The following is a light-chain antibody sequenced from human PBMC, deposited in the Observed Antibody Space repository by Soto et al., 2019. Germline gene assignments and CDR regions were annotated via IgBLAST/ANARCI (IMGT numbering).Light chain of an antibody. Sequence: DIQVTQSPPSLSASVGDRVSITCRASQYISNYLNWYQHKPGEAPKLLIYSAFTLQLGVASRFSGSGSGTDFTLTIDSLQVDDFASYYFQSNYIVPWAFGQGTNVELK. CDR3: QSNYIVPWA. J-gene: IGKJ1*01. V-gene: IGKV1-39*01. CDR2: SAF. CDR1: QYISNY.